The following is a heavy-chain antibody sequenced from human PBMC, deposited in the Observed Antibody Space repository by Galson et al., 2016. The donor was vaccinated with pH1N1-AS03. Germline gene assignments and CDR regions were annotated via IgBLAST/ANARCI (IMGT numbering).Heavy chain of an antibody. J-gene: IGHJ6*02. CDR1: GYTFTSYA. D-gene: IGHD3/OR15-3a*01. Sequence: SVKVSCKASGYTFTSYAMHWVRQAPGQRLEWMGWINAGNGNTKYSQKFQGRVTITRDTSASTAYMELSSLGSEDTAVYYCARPAHDFGRPYHMDVWGQGTTVTVSS. CDR2: INAGNGNT. CDR3: ARPAHDFGRPYHMDV. V-gene: IGHV1-3*01.